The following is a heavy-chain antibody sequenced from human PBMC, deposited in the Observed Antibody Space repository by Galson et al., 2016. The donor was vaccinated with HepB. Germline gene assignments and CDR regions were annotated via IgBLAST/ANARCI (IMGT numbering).Heavy chain of an antibody. Sequence: SVKVSCKASGYTINTYAVHWLRQAPGQRLEWMGWINTGNGHTKYSQKFQGRVTIAGDTSASTAYMELSSLRSEDTAVYYCARELTVGYFDYWGQGTLVTVSS. CDR1: GYTINTYA. CDR3: ARELTVGYFDY. D-gene: IGHD3-22*01. V-gene: IGHV1-3*04. CDR2: INTGNGHT. J-gene: IGHJ4*02.